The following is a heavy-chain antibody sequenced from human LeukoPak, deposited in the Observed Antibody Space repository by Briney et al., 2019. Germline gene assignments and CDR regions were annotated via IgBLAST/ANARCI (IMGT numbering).Heavy chain of an antibody. Sequence: SQTLSLTCTVSGGSISSSGYYWSWIRQHPGKGLEWIGYIYYSGSTYYNPSLKSRVTISVDTSKNQFSLKLSSVTAADTAVYYCARAGMGANFDYWGQGTLVTVSS. CDR2: IYYSGST. CDR3: ARAGMGANFDY. D-gene: IGHD1-26*01. J-gene: IGHJ4*02. CDR1: GGSISSSGYY. V-gene: IGHV4-31*03.